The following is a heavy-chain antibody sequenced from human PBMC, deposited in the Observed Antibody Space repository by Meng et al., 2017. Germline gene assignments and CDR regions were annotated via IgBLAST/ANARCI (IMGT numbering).Heavy chain of an antibody. CDR1: GYNFPDYY. J-gene: IGHJ4*02. CDR2: INPKSGDT. CDR3: ARDEDISAAGKLFGDY. V-gene: IGHV1-2*06. Sequence: QVQLGQFGAEVKKPGASVQVSCKPSGYNFPDYYIHWVRRAPGQGLEWMGRINPKSGDTHYAQKFQARVTMTGDTSISTAYMELSGLRSDDTAMYYCARDEDISAAGKLFGDYWGQGTLVTVSS. D-gene: IGHD6-25*01.